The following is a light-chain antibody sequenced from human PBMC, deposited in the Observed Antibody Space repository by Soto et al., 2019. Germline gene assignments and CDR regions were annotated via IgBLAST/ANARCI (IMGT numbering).Light chain of an antibody. CDR2: AAS. Sequence: DLQMTQSPSSLSASVGDRVAITCRASQSITTHVNWYQQKPGKAPKLLIYAASILQSGVPSRFSGSGSGTDFTLTISSLQPEDFATYYCQQSYSTPTPPTFGQGTKLEIK. J-gene: IGKJ2*01. CDR1: QSITTH. CDR3: QQSYSTPTPPT. V-gene: IGKV1-39*01.